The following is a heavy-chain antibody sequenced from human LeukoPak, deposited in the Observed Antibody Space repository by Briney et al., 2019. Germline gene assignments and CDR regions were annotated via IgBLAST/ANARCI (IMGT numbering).Heavy chain of an antibody. CDR3: ARVLNDYGDYVIDY. J-gene: IGHJ4*02. CDR1: GFTFSNYG. V-gene: IGHV4-39*07. D-gene: IGHD4-17*01. CDR2: IYYSGST. Sequence: GTLRLSCAASGFTFSNYGMSWVRQAPGKGLEWIGSIYYSGSTYYNPSLESRVTMSLDTSKNQFSLKLSSVTAADTAVYYCARVLNDYGDYVIDYWGQGTLVTVSS.